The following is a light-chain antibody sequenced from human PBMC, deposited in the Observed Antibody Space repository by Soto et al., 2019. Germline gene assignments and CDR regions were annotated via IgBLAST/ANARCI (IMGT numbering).Light chain of an antibody. CDR2: GAS. V-gene: IGKV1-6*01. Sequence: AMQITQPPSSLSSSVGDRVTITCLASQDIRKDLAWYQQKPGKAPQILIYGASTLQTGVASRFSGSGSATDFTLTISSLQPEDSAAYYCLQDYNYPFTFGQGTKVDI. J-gene: IGKJ2*01. CDR1: QDIRKD. CDR3: LQDYNYPFT.